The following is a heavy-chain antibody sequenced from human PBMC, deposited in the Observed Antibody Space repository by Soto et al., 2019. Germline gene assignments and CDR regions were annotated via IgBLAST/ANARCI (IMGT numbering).Heavy chain of an antibody. CDR3: ARDLTIFGNVGFQH. J-gene: IGHJ1*01. CDR2: ISSSGSTI. V-gene: IGHV3-48*03. Sequence: GGYLRLSCASSGFTFSSYAMSWVRQAPGKGLEWVSAISSSGSTIYYADSVKGRFTISRDNAKNSLYLQMNSLRAEDTAVYYCARDLTIFGNVGFQHWGQGTLVTVS. D-gene: IGHD3-3*01. CDR1: GFTFSSYA.